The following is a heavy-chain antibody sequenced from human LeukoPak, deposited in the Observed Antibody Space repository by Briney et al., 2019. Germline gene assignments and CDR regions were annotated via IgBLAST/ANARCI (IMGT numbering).Heavy chain of an antibody. CDR1: GVSITNTNYY. V-gene: IGHV4-39*02. CDR2: LFYSGST. J-gene: IGHJ4*02. CDR3: AGLFVGEYYGSGYYSDD. D-gene: IGHD3-10*01. Sequence: SETLSLTCTVSGVSITNTNYYWGWIRQPPEKGLEYIGSLFYSGSTSYNPSLKSRVTMSIDKSKNHLSLKLNSVTAADTAVYYRAGLFVGEYYGSGYYSDDWGQGTLVTVTS.